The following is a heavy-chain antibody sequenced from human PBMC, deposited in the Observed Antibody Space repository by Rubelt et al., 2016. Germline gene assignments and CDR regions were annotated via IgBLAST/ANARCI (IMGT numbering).Heavy chain of an antibody. CDR3: ARHPLSSGCPDY. D-gene: IGHD6-19*01. J-gene: IGHJ4*02. Sequence: QLQLQESGPGLVKPSETLSLTCSVSGASITSTRHYWGWIRQPPGKGLEWIGSVYYSGSTYYNPSLKRRVTISVDTSKNQFSLRLSSVTAADTAVYYCARHPLSSGCPDYWGQGTLVTVSS. V-gene: IGHV4-39*07. CDR1: GASITSTRHY. CDR2: VYYSGST.